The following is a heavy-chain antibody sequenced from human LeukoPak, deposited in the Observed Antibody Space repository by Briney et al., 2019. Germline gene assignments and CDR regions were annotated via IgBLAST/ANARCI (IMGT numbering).Heavy chain of an antibody. D-gene: IGHD3-10*01. J-gene: IGHJ4*02. CDR2: ISYDGSNK. CDR1: GFTFSSYA. V-gene: IGHV3-30*04. CDR3: ARDRGYYGSGSYYH. Sequence: GRSLRLSCAASGFTFSSYAMHWVRQAPGKGLEWVAVISYDGSNKYYADSVKGRFTISRDNSKNTLYLQMNSLRAEDTAVYYCARDRGYYGSGSYYHRGQGTLVTVSS.